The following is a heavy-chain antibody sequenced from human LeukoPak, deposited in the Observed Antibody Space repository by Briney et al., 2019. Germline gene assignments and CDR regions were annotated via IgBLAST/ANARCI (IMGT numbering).Heavy chain of an antibody. Sequence: GGSLRLFCAASGFTFSSYGMHWVRQAPGKRLEWVAVISYDGSNKYYADSVKGRFTISRDNSKNTLYLQMNSLRAENTAVYYCAKESRRESVYHFDYWGQGTLVTVSS. CDR3: AKESRRESVYHFDY. CDR1: GFTFSSYG. V-gene: IGHV3-30*18. CDR2: ISYDGSNK. D-gene: IGHD5/OR15-5a*01. J-gene: IGHJ4*02.